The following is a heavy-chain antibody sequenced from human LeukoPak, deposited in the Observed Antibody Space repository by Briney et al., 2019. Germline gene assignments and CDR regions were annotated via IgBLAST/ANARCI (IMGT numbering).Heavy chain of an antibody. D-gene: IGHD5-18*01. CDR1: GFTFSTYW. J-gene: IGHJ4*02. CDR2: INGDGTST. Sequence: GGSLRLSCAASGFTFSTYWMHWVRQAPGKGLLWVSRINGDGTSTYYADSVKGRFTISRHNSKNTLYLQMNSLRAEDTAVYYCARVNRGYSYGLDYWGQGTLVTVSS. V-gene: IGHV3-74*01. CDR3: ARVNRGYSYGLDY.